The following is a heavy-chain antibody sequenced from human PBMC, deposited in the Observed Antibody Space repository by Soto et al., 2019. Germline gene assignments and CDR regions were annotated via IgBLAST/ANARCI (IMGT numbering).Heavy chain of an antibody. CDR3: ARDGVGGSYSFDY. Sequence: QVQLVQSGAEVKKPGSSVKVSCKASGGTFSSYAISWVRQAPGQGLEWMGGVIPIFGTANYAQKFQGRVTINADESTSTAYRELSSQRSEDTAVYYCARDGVGGSYSFDYWGQGTLVTVSS. D-gene: IGHD1-26*01. V-gene: IGHV1-69*01. J-gene: IGHJ4*02. CDR1: GGTFSSYA. CDR2: VIPIFGTA.